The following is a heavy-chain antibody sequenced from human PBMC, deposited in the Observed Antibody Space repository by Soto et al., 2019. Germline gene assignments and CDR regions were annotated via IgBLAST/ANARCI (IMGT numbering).Heavy chain of an antibody. D-gene: IGHD6-25*01. CDR2: IRKDGSKT. Sequence: EVHLVESGGGLVQPGGSLTLSCAASEFAFSSYWMPWVRQAPGKGLEWVANIRKDGSKTYYLDSVRGRFTISRDNSKNSLYLQMNSLRAEDTALYFCARDVAPGSSGVSFEDFDIWGQGTMVTVSS. J-gene: IGHJ3*02. CDR1: EFAFSSYW. V-gene: IGHV3-7*05. CDR3: ARDVAPGSSGVSFEDFDI.